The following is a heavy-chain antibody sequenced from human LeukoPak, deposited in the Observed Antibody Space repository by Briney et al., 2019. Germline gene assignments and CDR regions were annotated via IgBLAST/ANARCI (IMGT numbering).Heavy chain of an antibody. D-gene: IGHD2-2*01. CDR3: ARDKGDIVVVPAAKGAGDYFDY. Sequence: ASVKVSCKASGGTFSSYTIGWVRQAPGQGLEWMGWISAYNGNTNYAQKLQGRATMTTDTSTSTAYMELRSLRSDDTAVYYCARDKGDIVVVPAAKGAGDYFDYWGQGTLVTVSS. J-gene: IGHJ4*02. V-gene: IGHV1-18*01. CDR1: GGTFSSYT. CDR2: ISAYNGNT.